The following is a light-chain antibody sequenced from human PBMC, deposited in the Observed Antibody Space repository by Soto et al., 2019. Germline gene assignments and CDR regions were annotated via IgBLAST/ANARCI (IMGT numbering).Light chain of an antibody. J-gene: IGKJ5*01. V-gene: IGKV1-5*03. CDR1: QSISAW. Sequence: DIQMTQSPSTLSGSVGDRVSINCRASQSISAWLAWYQQKPGKAPRLLIYKASTLEIGVPSRFSGSGSGTEFTLTINSLQADDFATYYCQQHNSFSITFGQGTRLRL. CDR3: QQHNSFSIT. CDR2: KAS.